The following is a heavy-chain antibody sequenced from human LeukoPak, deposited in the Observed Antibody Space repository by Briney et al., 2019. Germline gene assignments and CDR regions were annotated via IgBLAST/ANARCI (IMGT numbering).Heavy chain of an antibody. D-gene: IGHD5-24*01. J-gene: IGHJ4*02. CDR3: ARHRSGWLQSSFDY. V-gene: IGHV4-39*01. CDR2: IYYSGSI. Sequence: SGTLSLTCSVSGGSISSSSSYWGWLRQPPGRGLEGVGSIYYSGSIFDNPALKSRVTISVDTSKNQFSLKLSSVTAADTAVYYCARHRSGWLQSSFDYWGQGTLVTVSS. CDR1: GGSISSSSSY.